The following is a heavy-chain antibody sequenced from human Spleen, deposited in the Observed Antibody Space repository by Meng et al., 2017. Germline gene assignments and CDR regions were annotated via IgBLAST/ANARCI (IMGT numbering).Heavy chain of an antibody. D-gene: IGHD6-25*01. CDR2: INPKSGDT. CDR1: GYNFPAYY. J-gene: IGHJ4*02. V-gene: IGHV1-2*06. CDR3: VRDEDISAAGKLFGDY. Sequence: QGWLVQFGAGVKKPGASGKVSCKPSGYNFPAYYIHWVRRAPGKGLEWMGRINPKSGDTHYAQKFQARVTMTGDTSISTAYMELSGLRSDDTAMYYCVRDEDISAAGKLFGDYWGQGTLVTVSS.